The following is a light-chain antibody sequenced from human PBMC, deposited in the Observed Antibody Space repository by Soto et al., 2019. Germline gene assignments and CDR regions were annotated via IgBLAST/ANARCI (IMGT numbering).Light chain of an antibody. Sequence: VLTQAPSASGSPGQSVTISCAGTSNDVGRFNYVSWYQHHPGKAPKLIIYDVTKRPSGVPNRFSGSKSGNTAYLTVSGLQAEDEADYFCSSFVHGTSYVFGTGTKVTVL. V-gene: IGLV2-8*01. J-gene: IGLJ1*01. CDR2: DVT. CDR1: SNDVGRFNY. CDR3: SSFVHGTSYV.